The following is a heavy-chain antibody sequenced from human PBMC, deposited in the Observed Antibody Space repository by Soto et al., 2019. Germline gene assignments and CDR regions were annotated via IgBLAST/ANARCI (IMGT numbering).Heavy chain of an antibody. V-gene: IGHV1-18*04. D-gene: IGHD3-22*01. J-gene: IGHJ5*02. CDR3: ARDQNPYYYDPNCFDP. Sequence: GASVKVSCKASGYTFSSYGISWVRQAPGQGLEWMGWISAYNGNTNYAQKLQGRVTMTTDTSTSTAYMELRSLRSDDTAVYYCARDQNPYYYDPNCFDPWGQGTLVTVSS. CDR1: GYTFSSYG. CDR2: ISAYNGNT.